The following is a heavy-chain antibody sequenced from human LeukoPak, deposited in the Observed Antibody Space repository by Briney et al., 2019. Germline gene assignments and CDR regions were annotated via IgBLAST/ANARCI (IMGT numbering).Heavy chain of an antibody. CDR1: GFTFSNYDM. Sequence: XLXLSCAASGFTFSNYDMNWVRQAPGKGLEWVGEIHHGGNTKYNPSLKSRVTISVDKTRNQFSLRLTSVTVADTAVYYCAREPDMVTFGGVTAKYFDLWGRGTLVTVSS. CDR3: AREPDMVTFGGVTAKYFDL. D-gene: IGHD3-16*01. V-gene: IGHV4-4*02. CDR2: IHHGGNT. J-gene: IGHJ2*01.